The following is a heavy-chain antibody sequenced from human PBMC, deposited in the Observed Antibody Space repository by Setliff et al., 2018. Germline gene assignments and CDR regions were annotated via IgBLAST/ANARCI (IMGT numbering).Heavy chain of an antibody. CDR3: ARGIPAYDFWSGYYIGYYYYMDV. V-gene: IGHV4-61*02. J-gene: IGHJ6*03. Sequence: PSETLSLTCTVSGGSISSGSYYWSWIRQPAGKGLEWIGRIYTSGSTNYNPSLKSRVTISVDTSKNQFSLKLSPVTAADTAVYYCARGIPAYDFWSGYYIGYYYYMDVWGKGTTVTVSS. D-gene: IGHD3-3*01. CDR1: GGSISSGSYY. CDR2: IYTSGST.